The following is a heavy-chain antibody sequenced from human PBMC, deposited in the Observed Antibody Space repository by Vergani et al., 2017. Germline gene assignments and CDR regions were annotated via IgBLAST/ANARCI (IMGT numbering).Heavy chain of an antibody. V-gene: IGHV4-31*03. D-gene: IGHD3-10*01. CDR1: GGSLSSGSYY. CDR2: IYNSGST. CDR3: ASQGDHYGHPGAFDI. Sequence: QVQLQESGPGLLKPSQTLSLTCTVSGGSLSSGSYYWSWVRQRPGTGMEWIGYIYNSGSTYYNPSLKSRVTISVDASKNQFSLKLSSVTAADTAVYYCASQGDHYGHPGAFDILGQGTKVTVSS. J-gene: IGHJ3*02.